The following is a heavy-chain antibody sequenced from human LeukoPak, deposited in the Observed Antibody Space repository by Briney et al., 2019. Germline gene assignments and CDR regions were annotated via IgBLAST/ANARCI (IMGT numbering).Heavy chain of an antibody. D-gene: IGHD3-22*01. J-gene: IGHJ5*02. Sequence: GGSLRLSCAAPGFTFSDYYMSWIRQAPGKGLEWVSYISSSGSTIYYADSVKGRFTISRDNAKNSLYLQMNSLRAEDTAVCYCARLRYYYDSSGYRHNWFDPWGQGTLVTVSS. V-gene: IGHV3-11*01. CDR2: ISSSGSTI. CDR3: ARLRYYYDSSGYRHNWFDP. CDR1: GFTFSDYY.